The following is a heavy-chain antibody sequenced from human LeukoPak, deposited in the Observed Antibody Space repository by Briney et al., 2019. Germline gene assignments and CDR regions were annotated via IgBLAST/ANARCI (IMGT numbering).Heavy chain of an antibody. CDR3: ARVLGGIVPDAFDI. CDR1: GFRFSNYG. D-gene: IGHD3-16*01. CDR2: IWYDGSNK. Sequence: PGRSQRLSCVASGFRFSNYGMHWVRQAPGKGLEWVAIIWYDGSNKDYGDSVKGRFTISRDESRNTLYLHMNSLRVEDTAVYYCARVLGGIVPDAFDIWGQGTKVTVSS. V-gene: IGHV3-33*01. J-gene: IGHJ3*02.